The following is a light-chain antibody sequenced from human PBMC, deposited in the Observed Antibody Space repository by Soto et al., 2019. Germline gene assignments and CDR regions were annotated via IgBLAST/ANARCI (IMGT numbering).Light chain of an antibody. Sequence: EIVLTQSPATLAVSPWERVTLSCMASQRISGNLAWYQQKPGQPPRLLIYAASTRATGIPARFSGSGSGTDFTLTISSLQSEDFAVYYCQEFKYWPPWTFGQGTKVDIK. V-gene: IGKV3-15*01. CDR3: QEFKYWPPWT. J-gene: IGKJ1*01. CDR1: QRISGN. CDR2: AAS.